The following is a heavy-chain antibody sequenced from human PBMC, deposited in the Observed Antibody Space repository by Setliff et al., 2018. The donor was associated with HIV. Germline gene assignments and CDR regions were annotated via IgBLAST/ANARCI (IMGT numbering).Heavy chain of an antibody. CDR1: GGSINRGDYY. CDR3: ARGVDIGHSDY. V-gene: IGHV4-30-4*08. CDR2: IFYNGNT. J-gene: IGHJ4*02. D-gene: IGHD2-15*01. Sequence: PSETLSLTCTVSGGSINRGDYYCTWIRQSPGKGLEFIGYIFYNGNTYYNPSLRSRVAISIDTSKNQFSLTLRSVTAADTAVYYCARGVDIGHSDYWGQGTLVTVSS.